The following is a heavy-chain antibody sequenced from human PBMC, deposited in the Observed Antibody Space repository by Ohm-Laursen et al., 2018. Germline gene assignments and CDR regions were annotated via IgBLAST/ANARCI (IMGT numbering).Heavy chain of an antibody. Sequence: GSLRLSCAASGFTFSDYYMSWIRQAPGKGLEWASYISSSGSTIYYADSVKGRFTISRDNAKNSLYLQMNSLRAEDTAVYYCAKGSRSSHYGSGRDNWFDPWGQGTLVTVSS. CDR2: ISSSGSTI. CDR1: GFTFSDYY. V-gene: IGHV3-11*01. CDR3: AKGSRSSHYGSGRDNWFDP. D-gene: IGHD3-10*01. J-gene: IGHJ5*02.